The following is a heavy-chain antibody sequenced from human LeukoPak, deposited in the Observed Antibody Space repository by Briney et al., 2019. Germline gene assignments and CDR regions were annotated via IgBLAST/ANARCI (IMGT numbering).Heavy chain of an antibody. D-gene: IGHD3-10*01. J-gene: IGHJ6*02. CDR1: GGSFSGYY. V-gene: IGHV4-34*01. CDR3: ARGGRFRVRGVISHYYYYGMDV. Sequence: SETLSLTCAVYGGSFSGYYWSWIRQPPGKGLEWIGEINHSGSTNYNPSLKSRVTISVDTSKNQFSLKLSSVTAADTAVYYCARGGRFRVRGVISHYYYYGMDVWGQGTTVTVSS. CDR2: INHSGST.